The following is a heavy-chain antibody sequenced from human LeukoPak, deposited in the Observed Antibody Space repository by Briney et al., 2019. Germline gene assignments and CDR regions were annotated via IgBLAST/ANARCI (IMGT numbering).Heavy chain of an antibody. D-gene: IGHD4-17*01. V-gene: IGHV4-34*01. CDR1: GGSFSGYY. CDR2: INHSGST. CDR3: AREDLRDYYFDY. J-gene: IGHJ4*02. Sequence: SETLSLTCAVYGGSFSGYYWNWIRQPPGKGLEWIGEINHSGSTNYNPSLKSRVTISVDTSKNQFSLKLSSVTAADTAVYYCAREDLRDYYFDYWGQGTLVTVSS.